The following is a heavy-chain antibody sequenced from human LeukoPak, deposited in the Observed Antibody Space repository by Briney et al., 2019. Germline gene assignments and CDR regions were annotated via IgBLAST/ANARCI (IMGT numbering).Heavy chain of an antibody. CDR2: ISGGGGRT. CDR1: GFTFSNYA. V-gene: IGHV3-23*01. D-gene: IGHD4-11*01. Sequence: GGSLRLSCAASGFTFSNYAMTWVRQAPGKGLEWVSAISGGGGRTYYADSVKGRFTISRDNAKNSLHLQMNSLRAEDTAVYYCARDYSDYGYFDLWGRGTLVTVSS. J-gene: IGHJ2*01. CDR3: ARDYSDYGYFDL.